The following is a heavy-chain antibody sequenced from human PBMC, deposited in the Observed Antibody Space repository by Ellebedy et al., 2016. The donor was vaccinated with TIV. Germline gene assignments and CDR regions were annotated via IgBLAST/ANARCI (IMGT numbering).Heavy chain of an antibody. Sequence: ASVKVSXXASGYTFTGYYMHWVRQAPGQGREWMGWINPNSGGTNYAQKFQGWVTMTRDTSISTAYMELSRLRSEDTAVYYCARDPDKIQSGYYYGMDVWGQGTTVTVSS. CDR3: ARDPDKIQSGYYYGMDV. D-gene: IGHD4-11*01. CDR2: INPNSGGT. V-gene: IGHV1-2*04. CDR1: GYTFTGYY. J-gene: IGHJ6*02.